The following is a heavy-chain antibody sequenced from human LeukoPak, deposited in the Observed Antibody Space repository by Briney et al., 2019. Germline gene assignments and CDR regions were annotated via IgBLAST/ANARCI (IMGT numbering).Heavy chain of an antibody. CDR3: ARGGGARLRYPFDY. CDR2: IDTNTGNP. Sequence: ASVKVSCKASGYTFSSYPMIWVRQAPGQGLEWMGWIDTNTGNPSNAQGFTGRFVFSLDTSVSTTFLYINNLKADDTAVYYCARGGGARLRYPFDYWGQGTLVTVSS. J-gene: IGHJ4*02. D-gene: IGHD3-16*01. V-gene: IGHV7-4-1*02. CDR1: GYTFSSYP.